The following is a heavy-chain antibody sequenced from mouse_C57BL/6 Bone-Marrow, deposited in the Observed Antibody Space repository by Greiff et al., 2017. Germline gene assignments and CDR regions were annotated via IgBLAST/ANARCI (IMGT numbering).Heavy chain of an antibody. D-gene: IGHD3-2*02. CDR2: ISDGGSYT. Sequence: DVMLVESGGGLVKPGGSLKLSCAASGFTFSSYAMSWVRQTPEKRLEWVATISDGGSYTYYPDNVKGRFTISRDNAKNNLYLQMSHLKAEDTAMYYWERGRNGRRYFDVWGTGTTVTVSS. J-gene: IGHJ1*03. CDR3: ERGRNGRRYFDV. CDR1: GFTFSSYA. V-gene: IGHV5-4*03.